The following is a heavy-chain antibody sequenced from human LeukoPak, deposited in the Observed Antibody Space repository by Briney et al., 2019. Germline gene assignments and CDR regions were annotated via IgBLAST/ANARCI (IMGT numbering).Heavy chain of an antibody. V-gene: IGHV4-59*01. J-gene: IGHJ3*02. CDR2: IYYSGST. Sequence: SETLSLTCTVSGGSIDSYYWSWIRQPPGKGLEWIGYIYYSGSTNYNPSLKSRVTISVDTSKNQFSLKLSSVTAADTAVYYCARDSDYYDSSGYLDAFDIWGQGTMVTVSS. D-gene: IGHD3-22*01. CDR3: ARDSDYYDSSGYLDAFDI. CDR1: GGSIDSYY.